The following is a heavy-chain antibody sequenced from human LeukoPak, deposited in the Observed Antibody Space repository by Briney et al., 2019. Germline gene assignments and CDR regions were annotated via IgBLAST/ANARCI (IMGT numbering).Heavy chain of an antibody. V-gene: IGHV3-33*01. J-gene: IGHJ4*02. Sequence: GGSLRLSCAASGFTFSTYGMHWVRQAPGKGLEWVAVIWYDGSNKYYADSVKGRFTISRDNSKNTLYLQMNSLTTEDTAVYYCARTELFDYWGQGNLVAVSS. CDR3: ARTELFDY. CDR2: IWYDGSNK. CDR1: GFTFSTYG. D-gene: IGHD1-26*01.